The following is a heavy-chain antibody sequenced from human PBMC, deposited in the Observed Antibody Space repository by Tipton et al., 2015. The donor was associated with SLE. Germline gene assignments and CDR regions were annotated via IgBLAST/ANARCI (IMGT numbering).Heavy chain of an antibody. CDR3: ARGGLVDWLLSQPFDY. Sequence: TLSLTCTVYTGSFSGYYWSWIRQPPGKGLEWIGEINHSGSTNYNPSLKSRVTISVDTSKNQFSLKLSSVIAADTAVYYCARGGLVDWLLSQPFDYWGQGTLVTVSS. V-gene: IGHV4-34*01. CDR1: TGSFSGYY. J-gene: IGHJ4*02. D-gene: IGHD3/OR15-3a*01. CDR2: INHSGST.